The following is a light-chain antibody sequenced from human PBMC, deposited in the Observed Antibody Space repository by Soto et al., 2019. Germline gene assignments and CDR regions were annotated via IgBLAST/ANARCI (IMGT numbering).Light chain of an antibody. CDR2: GNS. CDR3: QSYDSSLSGWV. CDR1: SSNFGAGYD. Sequence: QSVLTQPPSVSGAPGQRVTISCTGSSSNFGAGYDVHWYQQVPGTAPKLLIYGNSNRPSGVPDRFSGSKSGTSASLAITGLQAEDEAEYYCQSYDSSLSGWVFGGGTKLTVL. V-gene: IGLV1-40*01. J-gene: IGLJ3*02.